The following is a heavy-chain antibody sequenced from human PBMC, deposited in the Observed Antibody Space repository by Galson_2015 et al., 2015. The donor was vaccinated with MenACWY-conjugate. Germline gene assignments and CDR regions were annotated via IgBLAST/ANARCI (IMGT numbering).Heavy chain of an antibody. D-gene: IGHD5-18*01. Sequence: SLRLSCAASGFTFSSYWMSWVRQAPGKGLEWVANIKQDGGEKYYVDSVKGRFTISRDNAKNSLYLQMNSLKTEDTAVYYCARAGYSYGELNDAFDIWGQGTMVTVSS. V-gene: IGHV3-7*03. CDR3: ARAGYSYGELNDAFDI. J-gene: IGHJ3*02. CDR1: GFTFSSYW. CDR2: IKQDGGEK.